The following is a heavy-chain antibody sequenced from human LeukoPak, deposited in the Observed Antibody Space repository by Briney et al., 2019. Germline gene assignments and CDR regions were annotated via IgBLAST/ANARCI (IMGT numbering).Heavy chain of an antibody. CDR3: ARVARGIYYYMDV. D-gene: IGHD3-16*01. J-gene: IGHJ6*03. CDR1: GFTFSDFW. Sequence: GGSLRLSCAGSGFTFSDFWMTWVRQTPGKGLEWVANIKEDGTEKNLVDSVKGRFTISRDNAKNSLYLQMNSLRAEDTAVYYCARVARGIYYYMDVWGKGTTVTVSS. CDR2: IKEDGTEK. V-gene: IGHV3-7*01.